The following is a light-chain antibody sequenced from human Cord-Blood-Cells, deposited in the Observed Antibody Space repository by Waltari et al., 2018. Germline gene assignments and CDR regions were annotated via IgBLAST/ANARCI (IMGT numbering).Light chain of an antibody. CDR2: VGS. V-gene: IGLV2-23*01. J-gene: IGLJ1*01. Sequence: QSALTQPASVSGSPGQSITISCTGTSSDVGSYNLVSWYQQHPGKAPNLMIYVGSKRPSGVSNRFSGSKSGNTASLTISGLQAEDEADYYCCSYAGSSTYVFGTGTKVTVL. CDR1: SSDVGSYNL. CDR3: CSYAGSSTYV.